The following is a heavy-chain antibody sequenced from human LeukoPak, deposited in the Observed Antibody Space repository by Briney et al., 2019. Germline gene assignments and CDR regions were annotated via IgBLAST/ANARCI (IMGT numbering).Heavy chain of an antibody. J-gene: IGHJ1*01. CDR2: INPNSGGT. V-gene: IGHV1-2*02. CDR3: AREMATRSEYFQH. Sequence: ASVKVSCKASGYTFTSYYMHWVRQAPGQGLEWMGWINPNSGGTNYAQKFQGRVTMTRDTSISTAYMELSRLRSDDTAVYYCAREMATRSEYFQHWGQGTLVTVSS. D-gene: IGHD5-24*01. CDR1: GYTFTSYY.